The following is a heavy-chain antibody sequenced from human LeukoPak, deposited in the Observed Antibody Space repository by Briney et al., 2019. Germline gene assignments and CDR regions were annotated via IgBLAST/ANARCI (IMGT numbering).Heavy chain of an antibody. CDR1: GFTFSIYA. CDR2: IKTDGSEI. V-gene: IGHV3-7*01. CDR3: AREGTLRAHWDPFDY. Sequence: GGSLRLSCAASGFTFSIYALNWVRQAPGKGLEWVATIKTDGSEIYYVDSVKGRFTISRDNARNSVYLQMNSLRGEDTAVYYCAREGTLRAHWDPFDYWGQGTLVTVSS. D-gene: IGHD7-27*01. J-gene: IGHJ4*02.